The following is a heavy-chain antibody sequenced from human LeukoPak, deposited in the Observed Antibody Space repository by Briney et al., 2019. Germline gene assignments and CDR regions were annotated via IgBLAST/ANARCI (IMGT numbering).Heavy chain of an antibody. J-gene: IGHJ5*02. CDR2: IYYSGST. Sequence: SETLSLTCTVSGGSISSYYWSWIRQPPGKGLEWIGYIYYSGSTNYNPSLKSRVTISVDTSKNQFSLKLSSVTAADTAVYYCARPRPLGATRGWFDPWGQGTLVTVSS. CDR1: GGSISSYY. CDR3: ARPRPLGATRGWFDP. V-gene: IGHV4-59*08. D-gene: IGHD1-26*01.